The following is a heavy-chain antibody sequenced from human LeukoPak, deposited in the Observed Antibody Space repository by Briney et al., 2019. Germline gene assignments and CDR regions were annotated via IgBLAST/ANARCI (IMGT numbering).Heavy chain of an antibody. CDR1: GFTFSSYS. J-gene: IGHJ4*02. CDR3: ARDRYYYDSSGSLTGY. D-gene: IGHD3-22*01. V-gene: IGHV3-21*01. Sequence: GGSLRLSCAASGFTFSSYSMNWVRQAPGKGLGWVSSISSSSSYIYYADSVKGRFTISRDNAKNSLYLQMNSLRAEDTAVYYCARDRYYYDSSGSLTGYWGQGTLVTVSS. CDR2: ISSSSSYI.